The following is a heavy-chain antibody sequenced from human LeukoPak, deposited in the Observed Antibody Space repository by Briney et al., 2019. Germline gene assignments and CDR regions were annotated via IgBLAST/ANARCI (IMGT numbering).Heavy chain of an antibody. CDR3: ARTTYYYGSGSYFYYFDY. V-gene: IGHV4-59*01. CDR1: GGSISSYY. D-gene: IGHD3-10*01. CDR2: IYYSGST. Sequence: SETLSLTCTVSGGSISSYYWSWIRQPPVKGLEWIGYIYYSGSTNYNPSLKSRVTISVDTSKNQFSLKLSSVTAADTAVYYCARTTYYYGSGSYFYYFDYWGQGTLVTVSS. J-gene: IGHJ4*02.